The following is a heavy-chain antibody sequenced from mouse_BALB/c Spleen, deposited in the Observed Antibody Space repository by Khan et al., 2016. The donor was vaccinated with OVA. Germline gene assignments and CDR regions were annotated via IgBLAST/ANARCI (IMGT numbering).Heavy chain of an antibody. V-gene: IGHV9-2-1*01. Sequence: QIQLVQSGPELKKPGETVKISCKASGYTFTDYSMHWVKQAPGKGLKWMGWINTETGEPTYADDFKGRFAFSLETSASTAYLQINNLKNEDTATYFWARWLLRNYYAMDYWGQGTSVTVSS. CDR2: INTETGEP. J-gene: IGHJ4*01. CDR3: ARWLLRNYYAMDY. CDR1: GYTFTDYS. D-gene: IGHD2-3*01.